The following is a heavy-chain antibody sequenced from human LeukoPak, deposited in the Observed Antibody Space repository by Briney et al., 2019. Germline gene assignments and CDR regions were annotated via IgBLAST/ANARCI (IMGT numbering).Heavy chain of an antibody. D-gene: IGHD6-13*01. CDR2: INHSGST. CDR3: ARVVSAAGTPYYFDY. V-gene: IGHV4-34*01. Sequence: SETLSLTCAVYGGSFSGYYWSWIRQPPGKGLEWIGEINHSGSTNYNPSLKSRVTISVDTSKNQFSLKLSSVTAADTAVYYCARVVSAAGTPYYFDYWGQGTLVTVSS. J-gene: IGHJ4*02. CDR1: GGSFSGYY.